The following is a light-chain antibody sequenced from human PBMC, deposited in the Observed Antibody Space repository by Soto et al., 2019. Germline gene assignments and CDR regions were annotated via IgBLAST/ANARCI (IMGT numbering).Light chain of an antibody. V-gene: IGLV1-40*01. CDR3: PSYDSSLSGSVV. Sequence: QSVLTQPPSVSGAPGQRVTISCTGSSSNIGAGYDVHWYQQLPGTAPKLLIYGTSNRPSGVPDRFSGSKSGTSASLAITGLQAEDEADYYCPSYDSSLSGSVVFGGGTKLTVL. CDR2: GTS. CDR1: SSNIGAGYD. J-gene: IGLJ2*01.